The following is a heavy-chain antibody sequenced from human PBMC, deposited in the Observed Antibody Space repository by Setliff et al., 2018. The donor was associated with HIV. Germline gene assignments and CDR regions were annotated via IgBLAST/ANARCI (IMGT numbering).Heavy chain of an antibody. CDR3: ARGPSVYSKGWFDP. CDR1: GYTFSDYV. CDR2: ISAHNGRI. Sequence: GASVKVSCKASGYTFSDYVISGVRQAPGQGREWMGWISAHNGRINYAQKFQGRVTMTRNTSISTAYMELSSLRSEDTAVYYCARGPSVYSKGWFDPWGQGTLVTVSS. V-gene: IGHV1-8*02. J-gene: IGHJ5*02. D-gene: IGHD3-3*01.